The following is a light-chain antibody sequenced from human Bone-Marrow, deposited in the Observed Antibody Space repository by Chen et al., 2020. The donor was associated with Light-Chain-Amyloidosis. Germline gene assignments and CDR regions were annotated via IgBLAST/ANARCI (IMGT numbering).Light chain of an antibody. Sequence: QSELTQPPSVSGAPGQRVTVSCTGSSSNIGAGYDVHWYQQLPGTAPKLLIYGNSNRPSGVPDRFSGSKSGTSASLAITGLQAEDEADYYCQSYDSSLSGYVFGTGTKVTAL. CDR3: QSYDSSLSGYV. CDR2: GNS. CDR1: SSNIGAGYD. V-gene: IGLV1-40*01. J-gene: IGLJ1*01.